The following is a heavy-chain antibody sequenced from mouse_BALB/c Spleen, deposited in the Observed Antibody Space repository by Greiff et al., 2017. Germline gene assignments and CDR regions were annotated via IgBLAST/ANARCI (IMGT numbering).Heavy chain of an antibody. V-gene: IGHV5-12-2*01. CDR2: ISNGGGST. D-gene: IGHD4-1*01. CDR3: AQLTGNGWFAY. CDR1: GFTFSSYT. Sequence: EVQVVESGGGLVQPGGSLKLSCAASGFTFSSYTMSWVRQTPEKRLEWVAYISNGGGSTYYPDTVKGRFTISRDNAKNTLYLQMSSLKSEDTAMYYCAQLTGNGWFAYWGQGTLVTVSA. J-gene: IGHJ3*01.